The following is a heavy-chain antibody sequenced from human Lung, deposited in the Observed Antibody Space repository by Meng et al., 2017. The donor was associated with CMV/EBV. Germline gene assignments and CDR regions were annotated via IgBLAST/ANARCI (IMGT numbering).Heavy chain of an antibody. V-gene: IGHV4-4*02. CDR3: ASFPPPGKQWLVTDY. D-gene: IGHD6-19*01. CDR2: IYHSGST. CDR1: GGSISSSNW. Sequence: QLQESAPGLVKPSGTLSLTCAASGGSISSSNWWSWVRQPPGKGLEWIGEIYHSGSTNYNPSLKSRVTISVDKSKNQFSLKLSSVTAADTAVYYCASFPPPGKQWLVTDYWGQGTLVTVSS. J-gene: IGHJ4*02.